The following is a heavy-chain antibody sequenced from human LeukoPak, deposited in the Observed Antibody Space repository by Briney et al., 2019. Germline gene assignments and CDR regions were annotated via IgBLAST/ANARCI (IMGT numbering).Heavy chain of an antibody. V-gene: IGHV1-69*13. J-gene: IGHJ3*02. CDR1: GGTFSSYA. D-gene: IGHD6-13*01. CDR3: ARDGIAARTGAFDI. Sequence: ASVKVSCKASGGTFSSYAISWVRQAPGQGLEWMGGIIPIFGTANYAQKFQGRVTITADESTSTAYVELSSLRSEDTAVYYCARDGIAARTGAFDIWGQGTMVTVSS. CDR2: IIPIFGTA.